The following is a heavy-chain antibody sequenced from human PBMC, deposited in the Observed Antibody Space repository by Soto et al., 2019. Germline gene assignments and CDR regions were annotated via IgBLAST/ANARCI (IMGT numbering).Heavy chain of an antibody. V-gene: IGHV4-39*01. Sequence: QLQLQESGPGLVMPSETLSLTCTVSGDSISGSPYFWGWIRQPPGKRLEWIGSIFYDGYTIYTPSLRSRVTISVDTSKNQFSLKLTSVAVADTATYFCARPQSAVPHYWGQGTLVTVSS. CDR2: IFYDGYT. CDR1: GDSISGSPYF. CDR3: ARPQSAVPHY. J-gene: IGHJ4*02. D-gene: IGHD6-13*01.